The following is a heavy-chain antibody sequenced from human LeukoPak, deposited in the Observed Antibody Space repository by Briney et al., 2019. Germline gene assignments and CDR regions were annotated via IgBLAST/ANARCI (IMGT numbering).Heavy chain of an antibody. CDR1: GGSISSYY. J-gene: IGHJ4*02. CDR3: ARGHYDILTGYYGFDY. V-gene: IGHV4-59*01. Sequence: SETLSLTCTVSGGSISSYYWSWIRQPPGKGLEWIGYIYYSGSTNYNPSLKSRVTISVDTSKNQLSLKLSSVTAADTAVYYCARGHYDILTGYYGFDYWGQGTLVTVSS. D-gene: IGHD3-9*01. CDR2: IYYSGST.